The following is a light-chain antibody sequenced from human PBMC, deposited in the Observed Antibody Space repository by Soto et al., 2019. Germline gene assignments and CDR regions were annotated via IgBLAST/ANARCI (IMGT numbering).Light chain of an antibody. CDR3: QQYGSSPYT. CDR2: GAS. V-gene: IGKV3-20*01. Sequence: EIVLTQSPGTLSLSPGERATLSCRASQSVSSSYLAWYQQKPGQAPRLLIYGASSRATGIPDRFSGSVSGTDFTLTISRLEPEDFAVYYCQQYGSSPYTFGQATKLEIK. CDR1: QSVSSSY. J-gene: IGKJ2*01.